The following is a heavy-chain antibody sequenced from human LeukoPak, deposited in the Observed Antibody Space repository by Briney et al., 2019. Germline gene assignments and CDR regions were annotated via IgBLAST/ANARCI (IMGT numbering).Heavy chain of an antibody. CDR2: MYYSGST. J-gene: IGHJ5*02. CDR3: ARPYYYDSRIDP. CDR1: GGSISSGDYY. D-gene: IGHD3-22*01. Sequence: MTSETLSLTCTVSGGSISSGDYYWSWIRQPPGKGLEWIAYMYYSGSTYSNPSLKSRVTMSADTSKNQLSLKLSSVTAADTAVYYCARPYYYDSRIDPWGQGILVTVSS. V-gene: IGHV4-30-4*01.